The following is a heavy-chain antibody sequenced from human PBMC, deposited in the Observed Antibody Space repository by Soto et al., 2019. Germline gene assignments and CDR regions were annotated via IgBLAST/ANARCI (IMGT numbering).Heavy chain of an antibody. D-gene: IGHD3-22*01. J-gene: IGHJ3*02. CDR3: AKRHYNSGGGFDI. V-gene: IGHV3-23*01. CDR1: GFTFSSYA. CDR2: ISGSGDST. Sequence: EVQLLESGGGLVQPGGSLRLSCAASGFTFSSYAMSWVRQAPGKGLEWVSAISGSGDSTYYADSVKGRFTISRDNSKNTLYLQMNSLRAEDMAVYYCAKRHYNSGGGFDIWGQGTMVTVSS.